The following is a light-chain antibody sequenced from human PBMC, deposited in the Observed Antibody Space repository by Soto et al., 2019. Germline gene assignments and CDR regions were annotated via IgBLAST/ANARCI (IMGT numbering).Light chain of an antibody. V-gene: IGLV2-8*01. CDR3: SSYGGDNDYV. J-gene: IGLJ1*01. Sequence: QSALTQPPSASWSPGQSVTISCTGTSSDVGGYNYVSWYQQHPGKAPKLMIYEVSKRPSGVPDRFSGSKSGNTASLTVSGLQAEDEADYYCSSYGGDNDYVFGTGTKLTVL. CDR1: SSDVGGYNY. CDR2: EVS.